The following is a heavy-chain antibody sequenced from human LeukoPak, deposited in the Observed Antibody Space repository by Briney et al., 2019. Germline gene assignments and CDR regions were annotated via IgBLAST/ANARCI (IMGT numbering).Heavy chain of an antibody. J-gene: IGHJ4*02. CDR3: AKNHYGSENYFDY. V-gene: IGHV3-23*01. CDR1: TXXXXA. CDR2: ISGSGGST. Sequence: TXXXXAMXWARQAPGKGLEWVSAISGSGGSTYYADSVKGRFTISRDNSKNTLYLQMNSLRAEDTAVYYCAKNHYGSENYFDYWGQGTLVTVSS. D-gene: IGHD3-10*01.